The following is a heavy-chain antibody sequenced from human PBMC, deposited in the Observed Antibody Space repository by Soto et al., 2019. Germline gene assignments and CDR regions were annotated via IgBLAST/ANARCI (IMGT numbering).Heavy chain of an antibody. CDR1: GFTFSSYA. D-gene: IGHD2-21*02. CDR2: ISGSGGST. CDR3: AKIHCGGDCYSPYYYYGMDV. J-gene: IGHJ6*02. V-gene: IGHV3-23*01. Sequence: GGSLRLSCAASGFTFSSYAMSWVRQAPGKGLEWVSAISGSGGSTYYADSVKGRFTISRDNSKNTLYLQMNSLRAEDTAVYYCAKIHCGGDCYSPYYYYGMDVWGQGTTVTVSS.